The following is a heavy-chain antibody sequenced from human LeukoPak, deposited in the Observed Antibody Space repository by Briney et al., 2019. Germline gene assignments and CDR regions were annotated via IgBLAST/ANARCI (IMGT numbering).Heavy chain of an antibody. CDR3: AREIPYDFWSGYHNNHFDY. D-gene: IGHD3-3*01. Sequence: PSETLSLTCAVYGGSFSGYYWSWIRQPPGKGLEWIGEINHSGSTNYNPSLKSRVTISVDTSKNQFSLKLSSVTAADTAVYYCAREIPYDFWSGYHNNHFDYWGQGTLVTAS. CDR1: GGSFSGYY. V-gene: IGHV4-34*01. J-gene: IGHJ4*02. CDR2: INHSGST.